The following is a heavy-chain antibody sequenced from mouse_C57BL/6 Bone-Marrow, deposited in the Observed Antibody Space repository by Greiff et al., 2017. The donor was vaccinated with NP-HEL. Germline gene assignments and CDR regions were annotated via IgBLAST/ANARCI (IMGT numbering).Heavy chain of an antibody. CDR3: TTGAEMYYYGRRGPYFDY. J-gene: IGHJ2*01. CDR1: GYTFTDYE. D-gene: IGHD1-1*01. CDR2: IDPETGGT. V-gene: IGHV1-15*01. Sequence: QVQLQQSGAELVRPGASVTLSCKASGYTFTDYEMHWVKQTPVHGLEWIGAIDPETGGTAYNQKFKGKAILTADKSSSTAYMELRSLTSEDSAVYYCTTGAEMYYYGRRGPYFDYWGQGTTLTVAS.